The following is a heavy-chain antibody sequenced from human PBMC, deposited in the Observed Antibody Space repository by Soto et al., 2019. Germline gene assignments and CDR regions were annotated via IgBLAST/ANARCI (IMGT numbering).Heavy chain of an antibody. V-gene: IGHV3-30-3*01. J-gene: IGHJ4*02. Sequence: KGLEWVAVISYDGSNKYYADSVKGRFTISRDNSKNTLYLQMNSLRAEDTAVYYCARDKRDLRFLEWSSDFDFWGQGTLVIGTS. CDR3: ARDKRDLRFLEWSSDFDF. CDR2: ISYDGSNK. D-gene: IGHD3-3*01.